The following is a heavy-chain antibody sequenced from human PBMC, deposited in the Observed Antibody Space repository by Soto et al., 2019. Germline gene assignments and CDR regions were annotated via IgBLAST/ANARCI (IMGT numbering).Heavy chain of an antibody. CDR2: IKSKTDGGTT. D-gene: IGHD2-2*01. J-gene: IGHJ4*02. CDR3: TTRRSVSAAMPADYYFDY. Sequence: GGSLRLSCAASGFTFSNAWMNWVRQAPGKGLEWVGRIKSKTDGGTTDYAAPVKGRFTISRDDSKNTLYLQMNSLKTEDTAVYYCTTRRSVSAAMPADYYFDYWGQGTLVTVSS. V-gene: IGHV3-15*07. CDR1: GFTFSNAW.